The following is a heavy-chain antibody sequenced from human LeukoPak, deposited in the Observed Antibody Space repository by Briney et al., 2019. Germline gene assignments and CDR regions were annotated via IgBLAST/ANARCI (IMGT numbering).Heavy chain of an antibody. CDR2: IYPGHSDT. J-gene: IGHJ4*02. Sequence: GESLKISCKGSGYSFTSYWIGWVRQMPGKGLEWMGIIYPGHSDTRYSPSVQGQVTISADKSIRTAYLQWSSLKASDTAMYYCARQSPQYSGSYWSFDYWGQGTLVTVSP. CDR3: ARQSPQYSGSYWSFDY. V-gene: IGHV5-51*01. CDR1: GYSFTSYW. D-gene: IGHD1-26*01.